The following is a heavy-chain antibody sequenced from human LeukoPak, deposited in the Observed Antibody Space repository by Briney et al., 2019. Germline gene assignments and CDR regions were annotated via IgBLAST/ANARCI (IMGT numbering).Heavy chain of an antibody. CDR2: IYYSGST. Sequence: PSETLSLTCTVSGGSISSYYWSWIRQPPGKGLEWIGYIYYSGSTNYNPSLKSRVTISVDTSKNQFSLKLSSVTAADTAVYYCARGTIVVVPAALYYYYYYMDVWGKGTTVTVSS. D-gene: IGHD2-2*01. V-gene: IGHV4-59*01. CDR1: GGSISSYY. CDR3: ARGTIVVVPAALYYYYYYMDV. J-gene: IGHJ6*03.